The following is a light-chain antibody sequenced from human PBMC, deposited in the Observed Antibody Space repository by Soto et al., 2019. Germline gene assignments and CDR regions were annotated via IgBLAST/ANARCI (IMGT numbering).Light chain of an antibody. CDR1: QSVSSY. J-gene: IGKJ1*01. CDR3: QQYNNWPRT. CDR2: DAS. Sequence: EIVLTQSPATLSLSPGERATLSCRASQSVSSYLAWYQQKPGQAPRLLIYDASNRATGIPARFSGRGSGTDFTLTISSLEPEDSAVYYCQQYNNWPRTFGQGTKVDIK. V-gene: IGKV3-11*01.